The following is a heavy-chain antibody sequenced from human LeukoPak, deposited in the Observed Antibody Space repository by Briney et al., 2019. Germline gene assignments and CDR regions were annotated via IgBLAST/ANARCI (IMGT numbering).Heavy chain of an antibody. CDR1: GYTFTGYY. CDR3: ARDPLLLWFGELFRTTEYYFDY. J-gene: IGHJ4*02. CDR2: INPNSGGT. Sequence: ASVKVSCKASGYTFTGYYMHWVRQAPGQGLEWMGWINPNSGGTNYAQKFQGRVTMTRDTSISTVYMELSRLRSDDTAVYYCARDPLLLWFGELFRTTEYYFDYWGQGTLVTVSS. D-gene: IGHD3-10*01. V-gene: IGHV1-2*02.